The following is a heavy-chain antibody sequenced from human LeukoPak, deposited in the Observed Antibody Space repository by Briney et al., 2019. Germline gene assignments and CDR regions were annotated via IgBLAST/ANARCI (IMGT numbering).Heavy chain of an antibody. D-gene: IGHD2-15*01. CDR3: ARNGGTFDS. CDR1: GDSISSYD. CDR2: AYHSGIT. Sequence: SETLSLTCTVSGDSISSYDRSWIRQPPGKGLEWIGYAYHSGITNYNPSLKSRVTISVDTSESQFSLRLSSVTAADTTIYYCARNGGTFDSWGQGILVTVSS. J-gene: IGHJ5*01. V-gene: IGHV4-59*01.